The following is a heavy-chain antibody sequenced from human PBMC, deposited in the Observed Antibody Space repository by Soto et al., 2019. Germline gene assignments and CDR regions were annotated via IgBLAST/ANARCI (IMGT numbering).Heavy chain of an antibody. CDR3: ARDPEYYYDSSGYYYGSNQAS. CDR2: IYSGGST. V-gene: IGHV3-53*01. CDR1: GFTVSSNY. Sequence: SLRLSCAASGFTVSSNYMSWVRQAPGKGLEWVSVIYSGGSTYYADSVKGRFTISRDNSKNTLYLQMNSLRAEDTAVYYCARDPEYYYDSSGYYYGSNQASWGQGTMVTVSS. J-gene: IGHJ3*01. D-gene: IGHD3-22*01.